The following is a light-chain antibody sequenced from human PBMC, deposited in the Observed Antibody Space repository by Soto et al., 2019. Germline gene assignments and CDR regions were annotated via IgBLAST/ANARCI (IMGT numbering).Light chain of an antibody. CDR1: QYIGNN. CDR3: QETYRTSYS. Sequence: IQITQSPSSLSASVGDRVTMTCRASQYIGNNLNWYQQKPGKAPELLIYTASSLHTVVPSRFSASGSGTEFTLTISALQTEDFATYFCQETYRTSYSFGQGTKLDI. V-gene: IGKV1-39*01. CDR2: TAS. J-gene: IGKJ2*01.